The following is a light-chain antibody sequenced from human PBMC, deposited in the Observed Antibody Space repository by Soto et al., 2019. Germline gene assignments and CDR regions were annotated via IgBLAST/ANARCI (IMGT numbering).Light chain of an antibody. CDR2: GAS. Sequence: EIVRTQSPATLSVSPGERATLSCRASQSVSSNLAWYQQKPGKAPRLLIYGASTRDTGIPARFSGSGSGKEFTLTISSLQSEDFAVYYCQQYNKWRQGTFGGGTKVEIK. J-gene: IGKJ4*01. V-gene: IGKV3-15*01. CDR3: QQYNKWRQGT. CDR1: QSVSSN.